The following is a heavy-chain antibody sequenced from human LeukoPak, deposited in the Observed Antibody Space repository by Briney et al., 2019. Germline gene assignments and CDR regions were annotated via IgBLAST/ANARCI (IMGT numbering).Heavy chain of an antibody. J-gene: IGHJ6*03. CDR2: INHSGGT. V-gene: IGHV4-34*01. Sequence: SETLSLTCAVQGGFFSGYHWSWIRQPPGKGLEWIGEINHSGGTNYNPSLKSRVTISVDTSKNQFSLKLSSVTAADTAVYYCATKGYYYMDVWGKGTTVTVSS. CDR3: ATKGYYYMDV. CDR1: GGFFSGYH.